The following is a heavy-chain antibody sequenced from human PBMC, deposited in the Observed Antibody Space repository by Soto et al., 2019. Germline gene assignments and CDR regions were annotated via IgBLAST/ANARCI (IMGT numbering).Heavy chain of an antibody. V-gene: IGHV1-3*01. CDR2: INAGNGNT. D-gene: IGHD1-26*01. Sequence: QVQLVQSGAEVKKPGASVKVSCKASGYTFTSYAMHWVRQAPGQRLEWMGWINAGNGNTKYSQKFQGRVTITRDTSASTADMELSSLRSEDTAVYYCARDPLSQYSGSYYKGLMLNYFAYWGQGTLVTVSS. CDR1: GYTFTSYA. CDR3: ARDPLSQYSGSYYKGLMLNYFAY. J-gene: IGHJ4*02.